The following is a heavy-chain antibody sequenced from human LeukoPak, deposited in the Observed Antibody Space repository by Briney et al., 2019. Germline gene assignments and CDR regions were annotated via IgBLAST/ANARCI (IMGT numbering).Heavy chain of an antibody. CDR3: ASRNYYDSSGYYYYYFDY. Sequence: GGSLRLSCAASGLTFSSYAMSWVRQAPGKGLEWVSAISGSGGSTYYADSVKGRFTISRDNSKNTLYLQMNSLRAEDTAVYYCASRNYYDSSGYYYYYFDYWGQGILVTVSS. CDR2: ISGSGGST. D-gene: IGHD3-22*01. CDR1: GLTFSSYA. J-gene: IGHJ4*02. V-gene: IGHV3-23*01.